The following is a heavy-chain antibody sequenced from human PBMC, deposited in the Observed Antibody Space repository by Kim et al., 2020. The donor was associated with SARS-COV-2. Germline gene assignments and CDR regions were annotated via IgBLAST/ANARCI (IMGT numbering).Heavy chain of an antibody. D-gene: IGHD3-10*01. CDR3: TRDQFYYGSGKVDDYYYYYGMDV. J-gene: IGHJ6*02. CDR2: IRSKAYGGTT. V-gene: IGHV3-49*04. Sequence: GGSLRLSCTASGFTFGDYAMSWVRQAPGKGLEWVGFIRSKAYGGTTEYAASVKGRFTISRDDSKSIAYLQMNSLKTEDTAVYYCTRDQFYYGSGKVDDYYYYYGMDVWGQGTTVTVSS. CDR1: GFTFGDYA.